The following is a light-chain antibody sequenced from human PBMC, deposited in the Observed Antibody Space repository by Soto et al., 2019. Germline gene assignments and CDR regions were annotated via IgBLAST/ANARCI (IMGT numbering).Light chain of an antibody. CDR1: QSVTGSY. CDR3: QQYGVSPRT. V-gene: IGKV3-20*01. CDR2: GAS. J-gene: IGKJ1*01. Sequence: SVLPQSPGTLSLSPWERATLSCRASQSVTGSYLAWYQQKPGRTPRLLIYGASYRATGIPDRFSGSGSGTEFTLTINSLEPEDFAVYYCQQYGVSPRTFGQGTKVDIK.